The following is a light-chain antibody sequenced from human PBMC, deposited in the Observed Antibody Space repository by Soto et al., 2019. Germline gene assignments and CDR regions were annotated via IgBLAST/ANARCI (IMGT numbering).Light chain of an antibody. CDR3: QQYNNWLWT. V-gene: IGKV3-15*01. Sequence: EIVRTPSPSALSVSPGERAPLSCMASQSVSSNLAWYQQKPGQAPRLLIYGASTRATGIPARFSGSGSGTEFTLTISSLQSEDFAVYYCQQYNNWLWTFGQGSKVAIK. CDR2: GAS. CDR1: QSVSSN. J-gene: IGKJ1*01.